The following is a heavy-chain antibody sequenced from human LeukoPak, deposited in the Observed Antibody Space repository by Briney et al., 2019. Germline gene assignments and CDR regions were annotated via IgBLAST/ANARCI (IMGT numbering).Heavy chain of an antibody. Sequence: ASVKVPCKVSGYTLTELSMHWVRQAPGKGLEWMGGFDPEDGETIYAQKFQGRVTMTEDTSTDTAYMELSSLRSEDTAVYYCATFSTAYYYDSSGYPDYWGQGTLVTVSS. CDR3: ATFSTAYYYDSSGYPDY. V-gene: IGHV1-24*01. D-gene: IGHD3-22*01. J-gene: IGHJ4*02. CDR1: GYTLTELS. CDR2: FDPEDGET.